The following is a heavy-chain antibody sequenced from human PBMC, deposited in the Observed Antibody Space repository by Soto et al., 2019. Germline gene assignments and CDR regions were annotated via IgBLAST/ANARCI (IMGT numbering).Heavy chain of an antibody. V-gene: IGHV3-21*01. Sequence: EVQLVESGGGLVKPGGSLRLSCAASGFTFSSYSMNWVRQAPGKGLEWVSSISSSTGYMYYADSVKGRFTISRDNAKNSRYLQMNSLRAEDTAVYYCARDFRDGCYFDYWGQGTLVTVSS. CDR1: GFTFSSYS. D-gene: IGHD6-19*01. J-gene: IGHJ4*02. CDR3: ARDFRDGCYFDY. CDR2: ISSSTGYM.